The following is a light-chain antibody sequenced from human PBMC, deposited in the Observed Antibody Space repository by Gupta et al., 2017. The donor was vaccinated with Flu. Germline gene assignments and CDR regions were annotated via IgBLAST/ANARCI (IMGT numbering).Light chain of an antibody. J-gene: IGLJ1*01. CDR1: KSNIGTNT. Sequence: VTISCSGRKSNIGTNTVHWYQQLPGTDHTLIIVIYKQRPSGVPVRFSFSKSDTSASLAISGLQFEDEAEDDCSAWADSLNGHYVFGTGTKLTVL. CDR3: SAWADSLNGHYV. V-gene: IGLV1-44*01. CDR2: IYK.